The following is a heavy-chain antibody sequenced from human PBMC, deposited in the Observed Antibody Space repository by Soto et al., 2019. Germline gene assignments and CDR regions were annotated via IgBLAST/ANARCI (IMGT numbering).Heavy chain of an antibody. CDR2: IYYSGST. CDR3: ARRAGVIVPAARAYWYFDL. Sequence: QVQLQESGPGLVKPSETLSLTCTVSGGSVSSGSYYWRWIRQPPGKGLEWIGYIYYSGSTNYNRSLKSRVTLSVDTSKNQFSLKLSSVTAADTAVYYCARRAGVIVPAARAYWYFDLWGRGTLVTVSS. CDR1: GGSVSSGSYY. J-gene: IGHJ2*01. D-gene: IGHD2-2*01. V-gene: IGHV4-61*01.